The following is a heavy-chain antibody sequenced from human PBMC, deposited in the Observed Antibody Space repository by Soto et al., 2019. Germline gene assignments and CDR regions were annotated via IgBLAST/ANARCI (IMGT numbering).Heavy chain of an antibody. CDR3: ARHISVGSYYFDY. J-gene: IGHJ4*02. D-gene: IGHD3-10*01. V-gene: IGHV5-51*01. Sequence: GVFLRISCKSSGDPFTSYWIGLVRPLPGKGLEWMGIIYPGDSDTRYSQSFQGQVTISADKSITTAYVEWSSLKASDTAMYYCARHISVGSYYFDYWGQGTMGTVAS. CDR2: IYPGDSDT. CDR1: GDPFTSYW.